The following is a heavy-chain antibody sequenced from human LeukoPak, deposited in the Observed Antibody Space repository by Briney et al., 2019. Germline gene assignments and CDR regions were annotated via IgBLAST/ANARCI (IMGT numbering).Heavy chain of an antibody. Sequence: GGSLRLSCAVSGFAFGSEAMSWVRQSPARGLEWVASISPGGGTTYYADYVKGRFTISRDNSKNSLFVQMNSLRAEDTAVYYCAKEDFWSGWGQGTLVTVSS. CDR1: GFAFGSEA. V-gene: IGHV3-23*01. D-gene: IGHD3/OR15-3a*01. J-gene: IGHJ4*02. CDR3: AKEDFWSG. CDR2: ISPGGGTT.